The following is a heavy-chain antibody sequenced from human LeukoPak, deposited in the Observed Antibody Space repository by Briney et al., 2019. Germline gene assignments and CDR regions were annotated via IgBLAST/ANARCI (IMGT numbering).Heavy chain of an antibody. J-gene: IGHJ4*02. CDR1: GFTFSNYW. Sequence: GGSLRLSCAASGFTFSNYWMSWVRQAPGKGLEWVANIKRDGSDNYYVGSVEGPFTISRDNAKNSLYLQMSSLRAEDPAVYYCARDYYDSSGYCPFDYWGQGTLVTVSS. CDR2: IKRDGSDN. D-gene: IGHD3-22*01. V-gene: IGHV3-7*01. CDR3: ARDYYDSSGYCPFDY.